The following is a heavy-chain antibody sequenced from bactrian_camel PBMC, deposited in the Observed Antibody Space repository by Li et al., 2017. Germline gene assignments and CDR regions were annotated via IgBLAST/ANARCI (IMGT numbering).Heavy chain of an antibody. CDR1: GFSTFENWD. CDR3: AAEERVRGAPLN. Sequence: VQLVESGGGLVQPGGSLRLSCAASGFSTFENWDINWVRQAPGKGLEWVSSAKVGINDVYKTYYADSVKGRFTISRDNAENTASLQLNSLKTEDSAVYYCAAEERVRGAPLNWGQGTQVTVS. J-gene: IGHJ4*01. D-gene: IGHD3*01. CDR2: AKVGINDVYKT. V-gene: IGHV3S40*01.